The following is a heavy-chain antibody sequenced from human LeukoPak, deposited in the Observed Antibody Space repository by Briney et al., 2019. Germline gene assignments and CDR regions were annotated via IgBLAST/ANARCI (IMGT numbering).Heavy chain of an antibody. CDR1: GFTFSSYA. Sequence: PGGSLRLSCAASGFTFSSYAMSWVRQAPGKGLEWVSATSGSGGSTYYADSVKGRFTISRDNSKNTLYLQMNSLRAEDTAVYYCAKASGWSQRKYYFDYWGQGTLVTVSS. D-gene: IGHD6-19*01. J-gene: IGHJ4*02. CDR3: AKASGWSQRKYYFDY. CDR2: TSGSGGST. V-gene: IGHV3-23*01.